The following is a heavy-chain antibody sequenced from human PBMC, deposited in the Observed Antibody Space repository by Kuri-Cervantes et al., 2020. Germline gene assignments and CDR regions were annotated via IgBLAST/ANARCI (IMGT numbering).Heavy chain of an antibody. CDR2: ISAYNGNT. Sequence: GGSLRLSCRASGDSFRSYAISWVRQAPGQGLEWMGWISAYNGNTNYAQKLQGRVTVTTDTSTSTAYMELRSLRSDDTAVYYCARDHPHSSGYYGWFDPWGQGTLVTVSS. CDR1: GDSFRSYA. V-gene: IGHV1-18*01. CDR3: ARDHPHSSGYYGWFDP. D-gene: IGHD3-22*01. J-gene: IGHJ5*02.